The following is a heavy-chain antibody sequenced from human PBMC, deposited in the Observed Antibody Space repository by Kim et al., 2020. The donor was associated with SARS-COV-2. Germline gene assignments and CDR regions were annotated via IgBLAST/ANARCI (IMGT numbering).Heavy chain of an antibody. CDR3: AKGAVGSTVPDY. CDR1: GFTFSSYA. CDR2: ISGSGSST. J-gene: IGHJ4*02. V-gene: IGHV3-23*01. Sequence: GGSLRLSCAASGFTFSSYAMTWVRQVPGKGLEWVSSISGSGSSTYYADSVKGRFTISRDTSKNTLYLQMNNLRADDTAVYYCAKGAVGSTVPDYWGQGTLVTVSS. D-gene: IGHD1-26*01.